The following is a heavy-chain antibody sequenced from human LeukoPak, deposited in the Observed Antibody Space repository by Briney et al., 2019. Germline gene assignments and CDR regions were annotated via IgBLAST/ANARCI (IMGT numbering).Heavy chain of an antibody. Sequence: GGSLRLSCAASGFTFSGSAMHWVRQASGKGLEWVGRIRSKANSYATAYAASVKGRFTISRDDSKNTAYLQMNSLKTEDTAVYYCTTRVPAAFDIWGQGTMVTVSS. D-gene: IGHD3-10*01. CDR3: TTRVPAAFDI. CDR1: GFTFSGSA. CDR2: IRSKANSYAT. J-gene: IGHJ3*02. V-gene: IGHV3-73*01.